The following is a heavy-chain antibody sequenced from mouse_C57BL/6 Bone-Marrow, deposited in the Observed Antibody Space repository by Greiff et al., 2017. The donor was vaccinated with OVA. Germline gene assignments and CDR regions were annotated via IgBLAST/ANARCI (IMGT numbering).Heavy chain of an antibody. V-gene: IGHV1-54*01. Sequence: QVQLQQSGAELVRPGTSVKVSCKASGYAFTNYLIEWVKQRPGQGLEWIGVINPGSGGTNYNEKFKGKATLTADKSSSTAYMQLSSLTSEDSAVYFGAREAYGSSAAWFAYWGQGTLVTVSA. CDR3: AREAYGSSAAWFAY. CDR2: INPGSGGT. J-gene: IGHJ3*01. D-gene: IGHD1-1*01. CDR1: GYAFTNYL.